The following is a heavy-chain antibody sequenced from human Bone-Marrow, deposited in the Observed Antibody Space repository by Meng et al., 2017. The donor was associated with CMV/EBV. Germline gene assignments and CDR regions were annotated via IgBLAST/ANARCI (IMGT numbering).Heavy chain of an antibody. V-gene: IGHV4-39*07. CDR1: GGSITSRNHY. J-gene: IGHJ4*02. Sequence: QFQLQESGPGLVKPSATLSLTCPVSGGSITSRNHYWGWIRQPPGKGLEWIGSVYYNGNTYYNPSFKRRVFISVDTSNNQFSLRLTSVTAADTATYYCARAYGDYGDAFDYWGQGTLVTVSS. CDR3: ARAYGDYGDAFDY. CDR2: VYYNGNT. D-gene: IGHD4-17*01.